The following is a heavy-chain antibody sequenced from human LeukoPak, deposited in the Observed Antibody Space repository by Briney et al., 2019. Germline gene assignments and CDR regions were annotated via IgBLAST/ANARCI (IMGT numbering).Heavy chain of an antibody. D-gene: IGHD2-2*01. Sequence: GGSLRLSCAASGFTFSRYWMSWVRQAPGKGLEWVSAISGSGGSTYYADSVKGRFTISRDNSKNTLYLQMNSLRAEDTAVYYCAKDPDPYCSSTSCPVDYWGQGTLVTVSS. V-gene: IGHV3-23*01. CDR1: GFTFSRYW. J-gene: IGHJ4*02. CDR2: ISGSGGST. CDR3: AKDPDPYCSSTSCPVDY.